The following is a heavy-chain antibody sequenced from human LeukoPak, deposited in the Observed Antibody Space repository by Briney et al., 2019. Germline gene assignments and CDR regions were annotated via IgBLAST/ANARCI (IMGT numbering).Heavy chain of an antibody. D-gene: IGHD4-23*01. CDR2: ISGSGGST. CDR1: GFTFSSYA. V-gene: IGHV3-23*01. J-gene: IGHJ4*02. Sequence: GGSLRLSCAASGFTFSSYAMSWVRQAPGKGLEWVSAISGSGGSTYYADSVKGRFTISRDNSKNTLYLQMNSLRAGDTAVHYCAKVSTVVVFDYWGQGTLVAVSS. CDR3: AKVSTVVVFDY.